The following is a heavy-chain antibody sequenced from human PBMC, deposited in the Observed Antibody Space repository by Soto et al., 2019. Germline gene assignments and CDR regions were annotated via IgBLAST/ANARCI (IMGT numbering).Heavy chain of an antibody. CDR2: ISYSGNT. CDR3: AGLRGYAGSPIDY. D-gene: IGHD2-15*01. Sequence: SETLSLTCTVSGGSIISGYWSWIRQPPGKGLEWIGYISYSGNTNYNPSLKSRVTMSVDTPKNQFSLKLSSVTTADTAVYYCAGLRGYAGSPIDYWGQGTLVTVSS. CDR1: GGSIISGY. V-gene: IGHV4-59*01. J-gene: IGHJ4*02.